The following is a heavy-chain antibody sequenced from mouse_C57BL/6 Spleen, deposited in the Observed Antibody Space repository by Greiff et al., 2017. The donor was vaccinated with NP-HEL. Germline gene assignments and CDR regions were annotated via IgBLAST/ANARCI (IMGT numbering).Heavy chain of an antibody. CDR3: TRFLTGTDYFDY. Sequence: VQLQQSGTVLARPGASVKMSCKTSGYTFTSYWMHWVKQRPGQGLEWIGAIYPGNSDTSYNQKFKGKAKLTAVTSASTAYMELSSLTNEDSAVYYCTRFLTGTDYFDYWGQGTTLTVSS. J-gene: IGHJ2*01. D-gene: IGHD4-1*01. CDR1: GYTFTSYW. CDR2: IYPGNSDT. V-gene: IGHV1-5*01.